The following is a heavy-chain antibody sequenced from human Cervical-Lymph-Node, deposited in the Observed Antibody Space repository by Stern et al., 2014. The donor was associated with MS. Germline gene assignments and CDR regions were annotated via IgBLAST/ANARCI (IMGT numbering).Heavy chain of an antibody. CDR1: GFTFSSYS. Sequence: EVQLVESGGGLVKPGGSLRLSCAASGFTFSSYSMNWVRQAPGKGLEWVSSISSSSSYIYYADSVKGRFTISRDNAKNSLYLQMNSLRAEDTAVYYCARTYSSGWRGYFDYWGQGTLVTVSS. V-gene: IGHV3-21*01. J-gene: IGHJ4*02. CDR3: ARTYSSGWRGYFDY. CDR2: ISSSSSYI. D-gene: IGHD6-19*01.